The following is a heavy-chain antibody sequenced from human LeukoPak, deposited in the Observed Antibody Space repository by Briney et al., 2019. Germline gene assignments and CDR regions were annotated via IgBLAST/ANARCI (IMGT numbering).Heavy chain of an antibody. CDR2: ISYDGRNK. CDR3: AKATPPRDGSNPDY. J-gene: IGHJ4*02. CDR1: GFTFGSYG. D-gene: IGHD5-24*01. Sequence: GGSLRLSCAASGFTFGSYGMHWVRQAPVKGLEWVAVISYDGRNKYYADSVKGRFTISRDNSKNTLYLQMNSLRAEDTAVYYCAKATPPRDGSNPDYWGQGTLVTVSS. V-gene: IGHV3-30*18.